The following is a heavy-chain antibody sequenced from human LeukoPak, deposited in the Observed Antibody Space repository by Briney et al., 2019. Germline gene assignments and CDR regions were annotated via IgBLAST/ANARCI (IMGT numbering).Heavy chain of an antibody. CDR2: IRSSSNTI. CDR1: GFTFSSYS. CDR3: ARDRDRITMVRGVIINAFDI. V-gene: IGHV3-48*02. D-gene: IGHD3-10*01. J-gene: IGHJ3*02. Sequence: GGSLTLSCAASGFTFSSYSMHWVRQAPGKGLECVSYIRSSSNTIYYADSVRGRFTIPRDNAKNSLYLQINSLRDEETAVYYCARDRDRITMVRGVIINAFDIWGQGTMVTASS.